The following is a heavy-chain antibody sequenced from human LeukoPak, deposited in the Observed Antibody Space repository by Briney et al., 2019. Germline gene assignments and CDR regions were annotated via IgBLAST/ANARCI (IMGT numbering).Heavy chain of an antibody. J-gene: IGHJ4*02. CDR3: ARDLYDFWSGYYAL. V-gene: IGHV3-30*02. Sequence: GGSLRLSCAASGFSFSDYDMHWVRQAPGKGLEWVTFIRYDGTNTYADSVKGRFTISRDNAKNSLYLQMNSLRAEDTAVYYCARDLYDFWSGYYALWGQGTLVTVSS. CDR2: IRYDGTNT. D-gene: IGHD3-3*01. CDR1: GFSFSDYD.